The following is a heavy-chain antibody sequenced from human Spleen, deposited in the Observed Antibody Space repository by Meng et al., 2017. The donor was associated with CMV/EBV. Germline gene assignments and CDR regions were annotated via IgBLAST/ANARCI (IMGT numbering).Heavy chain of an antibody. Sequence: GESLKISCAASGFTFSSYGMHWVRQAPGKGLEWVAVIWYDGSNKYYADSVKSRFTISRDNSKNTLYLQMNSLRAEGTAVYYCARVGSSTSRRYYYYGMDVWGQGTTVTVSS. V-gene: IGHV3-33*01. D-gene: IGHD6-13*01. CDR3: ARVGSSTSRRYYYYGMDV. CDR2: IWYDGSNK. J-gene: IGHJ6*02. CDR1: GFTFSSYG.